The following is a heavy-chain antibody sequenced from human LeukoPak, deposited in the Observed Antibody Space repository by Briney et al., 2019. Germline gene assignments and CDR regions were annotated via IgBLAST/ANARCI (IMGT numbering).Heavy chain of an antibody. Sequence: GASVKVSCKASGYTFTSYAISWVRQAPGQGLEWMGGIIPIFGTANYAQKFQGRVTITTDESTSTAYMELSSLRSEDTAVYYCARAARTYSSSWYGQGDWFDPWGQGTLVTVSS. V-gene: IGHV1-69*05. D-gene: IGHD6-13*01. CDR3: ARAARTYSSSWYGQGDWFDP. J-gene: IGHJ5*02. CDR1: GYTFTSYA. CDR2: IIPIFGTA.